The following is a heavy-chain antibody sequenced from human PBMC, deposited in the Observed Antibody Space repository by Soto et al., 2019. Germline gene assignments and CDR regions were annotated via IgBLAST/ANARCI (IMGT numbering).Heavy chain of an antibody. CDR2: IYYSGST. V-gene: IGHV4-39*01. D-gene: IGHD1-20*01. Sequence: PSETLSLTCTVSGGSISSSSYYWGWIRQPPGKGLEWIGSIYYSGSTYYNPSLKSRVTISVDTSKNQFSLKLSSVTAADTAVYYCARLLTGQVLAFDYWGQGTLVTVSS. CDR3: ARLLTGQVLAFDY. CDR1: GGSISSSSYY. J-gene: IGHJ4*02.